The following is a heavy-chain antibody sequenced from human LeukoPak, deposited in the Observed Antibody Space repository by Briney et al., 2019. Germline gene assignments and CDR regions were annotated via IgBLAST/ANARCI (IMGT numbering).Heavy chain of an antibody. V-gene: IGHV4-34*01. CDR2: INHSGST. J-gene: IGHJ4*02. CDR1: GGSFSGYC. CDR3: ARDARSFDY. Sequence: PSETLSLTCAVYGGSFSGYCWSWIRQPPGKGLEWIGEINHSGSTNYNPSLKSRVTISVDTSKNQFSLKLSSVTAADTAVYYCARDARSFDYWGQGNLFTVSS. D-gene: IGHD2-2*01.